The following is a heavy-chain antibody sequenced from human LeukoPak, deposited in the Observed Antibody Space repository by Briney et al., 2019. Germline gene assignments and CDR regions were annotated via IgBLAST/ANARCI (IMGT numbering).Heavy chain of an antibody. V-gene: IGHV1-18*01. Sequence: ASVKVSCKASGYTFTSYDFSWVRQAPGQGLEWMGWISAYNGNTNYAQKFQGRVTMTTDTSNSTVCMELSSLRSEDTAVYYCARGDGGEQQLVLGYWGQGTLVTVSS. CDR1: GYTFTSYD. J-gene: IGHJ4*02. CDR3: ARGDGGEQQLVLGY. CDR2: ISAYNGNT. D-gene: IGHD6-13*01.